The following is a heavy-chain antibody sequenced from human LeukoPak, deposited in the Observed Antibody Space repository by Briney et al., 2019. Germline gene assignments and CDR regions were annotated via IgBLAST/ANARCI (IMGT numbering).Heavy chain of an antibody. CDR2: ISYDGSNK. D-gene: IGHD4-23*01. J-gene: IGHJ4*02. V-gene: IGHV3-30*04. CDR3: ARGGDLADYGGNLRL. Sequence: EAGGSLRLSCAASGFTFSSYAMHWVRQAPGKGLEWVAVISYDGSNKYYADSVKGRFTISRDNSKNTLYLQMNSLRAEDTAVYYCARGGDLADYGGNLRLWGQGTLVTVSS. CDR1: GFTFSSYA.